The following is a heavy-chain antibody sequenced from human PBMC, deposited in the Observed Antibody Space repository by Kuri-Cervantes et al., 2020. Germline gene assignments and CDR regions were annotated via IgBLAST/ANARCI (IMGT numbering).Heavy chain of an antibody. CDR1: GYTFTSYG. Sequence: ASVKVSCKASGYTFTSYGISWVRQAPGQGLEWMGWISAYNGDTNYAQKLQGRVTITTDESTSTAYMELSSLRSEDTAVYYCASLSIGRVGEIYYFDYWGQGTLVTVSS. D-gene: IGHD3-3*01. J-gene: IGHJ4*02. CDR3: ASLSIGRVGEIYYFDY. CDR2: ISAYNGDT. V-gene: IGHV1-18*01.